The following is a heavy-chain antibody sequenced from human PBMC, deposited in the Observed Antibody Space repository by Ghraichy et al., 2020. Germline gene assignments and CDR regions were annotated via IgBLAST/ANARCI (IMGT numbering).Heavy chain of an antibody. CDR1: GGSFSGYY. D-gene: IGHD4-17*01. V-gene: IGHV4-34*01. CDR2: INHSGST. J-gene: IGHJ6*02. CDR3: ARGVPAITVTTFRYYYGMDV. Sequence: SETLSLTCAVYGGSFSGYYWSWIRQPPGKGLEWIGEINHSGSTNYNPSLKSRVTISVDTSKNQFSLKLSSVTAADTAVYYCARGVPAITVTTFRYYYGMDVWGQGTTVTVSS.